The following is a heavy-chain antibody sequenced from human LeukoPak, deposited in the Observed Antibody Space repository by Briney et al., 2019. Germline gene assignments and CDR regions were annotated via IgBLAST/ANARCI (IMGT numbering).Heavy chain of an antibody. CDR2: ISSSSSTI. V-gene: IGHV3-48*04. D-gene: IGHD6-13*01. CDR3: ARDLLAAAGTY. CDR1: GFTFSSYS. J-gene: IGHJ4*02. Sequence: GGSLRLSCAASGFTFSSYSMNWVRQAPGKGLEWVSYISSSSSTIYYADSMKGRFTISRDNAKNSLYLQMDSLRAEDTAVYYCARDLLAAAGTYWGQGTLVTVSS.